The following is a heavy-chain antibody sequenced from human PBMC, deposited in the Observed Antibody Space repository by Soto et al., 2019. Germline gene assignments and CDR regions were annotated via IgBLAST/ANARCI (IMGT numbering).Heavy chain of an antibody. V-gene: IGHV1-3*01. CDR3: AGISSGYYSGYFDY. Sequence: QVQLVQSGAEVKKPGASVKVSCKTSGYTFISYAMHWVRQAPGQRLEWMGWINAGNGNTQYSQKFQDRVNITRDTSASTAYMEWSGRSTEDTAMYYCAGISSGYYSGYFDYWGQGALVTVSS. D-gene: IGHD3-22*01. J-gene: IGHJ4*03. CDR1: GYTFISYA. CDR2: INAGNGNT.